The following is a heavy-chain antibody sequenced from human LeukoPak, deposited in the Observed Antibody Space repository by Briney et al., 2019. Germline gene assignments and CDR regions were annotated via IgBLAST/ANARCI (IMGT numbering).Heavy chain of an antibody. D-gene: IGHD3-22*01. J-gene: IGHJ4*02. V-gene: IGHV5-51*01. CDR1: GYSFTSYW. CDR2: IYPGDSDT. CDR3: ATGPYYYDSSGYYDGLDY. Sequence: GESLKISCKGSGYSFTSYWIEWVRQMPGKGLEWMGIIYPGDSDTRYSPSFRGQVTISADKSISTAYLQWSSLKASDTAMYYCATGPYYYDSSGYYDGLDYWGQGTLVTVSS.